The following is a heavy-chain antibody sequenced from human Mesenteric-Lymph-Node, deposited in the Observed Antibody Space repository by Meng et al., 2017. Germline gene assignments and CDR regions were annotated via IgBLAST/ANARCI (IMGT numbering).Heavy chain of an antibody. CDR2: INPDGSNP. Sequence: GGSLRLSCAASGFTFTDHWMHWVRQGPGKGLVWVSRINPDGSNPTYADSVKGRFTISRDNAKNSIYLQMNNLRGDDTAVYYCANCARNQGSRDVFDSWGQGTQVTVSS. J-gene: IGHJ4*02. CDR3: ANCARNQGSRDVFDS. CDR1: GFTFTDHW. V-gene: IGHV3-74*01. D-gene: IGHD1-26*01.